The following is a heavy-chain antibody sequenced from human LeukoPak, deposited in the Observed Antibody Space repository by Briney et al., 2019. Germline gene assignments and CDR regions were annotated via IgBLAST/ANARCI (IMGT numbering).Heavy chain of an antibody. Sequence: SETLSLTCTVSDNSISDYYRGWIRQPPGKGLEWIGYIHNSGTSTYNLSLKSRVTISADTSKNQFSLKLNSMTTADTAVYYCTRGAGWLIDYWGQGILVTVSS. CDR2: IHNSGTS. CDR1: DNSISDYY. CDR3: TRGAGWLIDY. D-gene: IGHD3-16*01. J-gene: IGHJ4*02. V-gene: IGHV4-59*01.